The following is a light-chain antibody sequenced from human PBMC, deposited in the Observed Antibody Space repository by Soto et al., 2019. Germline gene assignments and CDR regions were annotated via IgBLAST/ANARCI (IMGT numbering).Light chain of an antibody. CDR1: QSISSW. J-gene: IGKJ1*01. CDR2: KAS. V-gene: IGKV1-5*03. Sequence: DIQMTQSPSTLSASVGDRVTITCRASQSISSWLAWYQQKPGKAPKLLIYKASSLESGVPSRFSGSGSGTEVILPFGSLQPDDFAAYYCQQCHSYPWTFGQGTKVEIK. CDR3: QQCHSYPWT.